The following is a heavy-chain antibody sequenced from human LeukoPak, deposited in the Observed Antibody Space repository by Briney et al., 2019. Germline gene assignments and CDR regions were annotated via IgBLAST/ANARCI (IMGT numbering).Heavy chain of an antibody. CDR1: GFTFSTYT. J-gene: IGHJ3*02. Sequence: GGSLRPSCVASGFTFSTYTMNWIRQAPGRGLEWVSCISSGSSYKYYTDSVKGRFTISRDNAKKSLYLQMNSLRAEDTAVYYCANRGYGFDIWGQGTMVTVSS. CDR3: ANRGYGFDI. V-gene: IGHV3-21*01. CDR2: ISSGSSYK.